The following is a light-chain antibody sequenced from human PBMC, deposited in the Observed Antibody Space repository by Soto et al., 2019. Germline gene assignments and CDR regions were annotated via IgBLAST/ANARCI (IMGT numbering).Light chain of an antibody. Sequence: EIVMTQSPATMSVSPGERATLSCRASQSVSTNLAWYQHKPGQAPRLLMYGASTRATGIPARFSGSGSGTEFTLTISSLQSEDFAVYYCQQDHNWPPYTLGQGTKREIK. CDR1: QSVSTN. V-gene: IGKV3-15*01. CDR2: GAS. CDR3: QQDHNWPPYT. J-gene: IGKJ2*01.